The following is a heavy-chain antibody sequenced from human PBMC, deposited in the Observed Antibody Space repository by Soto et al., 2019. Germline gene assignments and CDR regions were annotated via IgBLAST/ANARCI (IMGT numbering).Heavy chain of an antibody. J-gene: IGHJ5*02. CDR2: ISAYNGNT. V-gene: IGHV1-18*01. Sequence: ASVTVSCKASGYTFTSYGISWVRQAPGQGLEWMGWISAYNGNTNYAQKLQGRVTMTTDTSTSTAYMELRSLRSDDTAVYYCARAGFWSGYYINNWFDPWGQGTLVTVSS. D-gene: IGHD3-3*01. CDR3: ARAGFWSGYYINNWFDP. CDR1: GYTFTSYG.